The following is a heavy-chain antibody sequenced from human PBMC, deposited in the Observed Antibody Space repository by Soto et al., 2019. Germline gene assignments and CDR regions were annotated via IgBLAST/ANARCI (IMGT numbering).Heavy chain of an antibody. CDR1: GGSFSGYY. D-gene: IGHD2-15*01. V-gene: IGHV4-34*01. CDR2: INHSGST. Sequence: SETLSLTCTVYGGSFSGYYWIWIRQPPGKGLEWIGEINHSGSTNYNPSLKSRVTISVDTSKNQFSLKLSSVTAADTAVYYCARGGGSGGIRDYYYYMDVWGKGTTVTVSS. CDR3: ARGGGSGGIRDYYYYMDV. J-gene: IGHJ6*03.